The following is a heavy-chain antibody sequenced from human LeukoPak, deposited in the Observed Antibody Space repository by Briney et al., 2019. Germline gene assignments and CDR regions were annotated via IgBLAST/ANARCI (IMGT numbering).Heavy chain of an antibody. CDR2: ITATGSST. CDR1: GFTFSNYN. Sequence: HPGRSLRLSCATSGFTFSNYNMNWARQAPGKGREWVSGITATGSSTYYADSVKGRSTISRDNSKNTLVLHMISLRADDTALYYCVKGLGSWFEIFDDWGQGTLVTVSS. J-gene: IGHJ4*02. D-gene: IGHD3-10*01. CDR3: VKGLGSWFEIFDD. V-gene: IGHV3-23*01.